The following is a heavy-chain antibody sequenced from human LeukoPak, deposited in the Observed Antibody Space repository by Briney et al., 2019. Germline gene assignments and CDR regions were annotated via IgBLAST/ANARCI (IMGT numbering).Heavy chain of an antibody. Sequence: ASVTVSCKASGYTFTGYYMHWVRQAPGQGLEWLGWINPNSGGTNYAQKLQGRVTMTTDTSTSTAYMELRSLRSDDTAVYYCASAPYGDYEFDYWGQGTLVTVSS. CDR3: ASAPYGDYEFDY. CDR1: GYTFTGYY. D-gene: IGHD4-17*01. CDR2: INPNSGGT. J-gene: IGHJ4*02. V-gene: IGHV1-2*02.